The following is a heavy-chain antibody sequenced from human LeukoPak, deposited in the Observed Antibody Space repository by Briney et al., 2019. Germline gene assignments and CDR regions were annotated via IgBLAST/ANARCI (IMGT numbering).Heavy chain of an antibody. V-gene: IGHV1-69*13. Sequence: ASVKVSCKASGGTFSSYAISWVRQAPGQGLEWMGGIIPIFGTANYAQKFQGRVTITADESTSTAYMELSSLRSEDTAVYYCARVFGSGYYTYKGGYGWFDPWGQGTLVTVSS. CDR1: GGTFSSYA. J-gene: IGHJ5*02. CDR2: IIPIFGTA. CDR3: ARVFGSGYYTYKGGYGWFDP. D-gene: IGHD3-3*01.